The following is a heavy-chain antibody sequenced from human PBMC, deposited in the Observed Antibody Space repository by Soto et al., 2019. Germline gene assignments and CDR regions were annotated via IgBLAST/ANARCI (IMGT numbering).Heavy chain of an antibody. V-gene: IGHV3-72*01. CDR2: VRNKANSYTT. J-gene: IGHJ4*02. CDR1: GFTFSDPY. D-gene: IGHD3-10*01. CDR3: ASSXXGELKXFDX. Sequence: PGGSLRLSCAASGFTFSDPYMDWVRQAPGKGLEWVGRVRNKANSYTTEYAASVKGRFTISRDDSKNSLSLQMNSLKTEDTXVXYXASSXXGELKXFDXXXQXTLVTVSS.